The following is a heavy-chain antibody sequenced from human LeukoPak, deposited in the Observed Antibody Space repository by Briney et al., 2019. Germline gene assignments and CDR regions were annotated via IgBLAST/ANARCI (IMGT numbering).Heavy chain of an antibody. V-gene: IGHV1-46*01. Sequence: ASVNVSCTASGYTFTSYYIDWVRQAPGHGLEWMGVINPSGGSTRYAQKFQGRVTMTWDPSTRTVYMALSSLTSDDTAVYYCARGTTDDYWGQGTPVTVSS. CDR1: GYTFTSYY. CDR3: ARGTTDDY. CDR2: INPSGGST. J-gene: IGHJ4*02. D-gene: IGHD1-1*01.